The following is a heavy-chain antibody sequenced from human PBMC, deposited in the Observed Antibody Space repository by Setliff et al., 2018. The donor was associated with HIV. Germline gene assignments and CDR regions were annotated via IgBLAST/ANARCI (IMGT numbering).Heavy chain of an antibody. D-gene: IGHD2-21*02. J-gene: IGHJ4*02. Sequence: ASVKVSCKSSGSTFTRYFMHCVRQAPGQGLEWLGIINPRGGSTCYAQKFQGRVTMTGDTSTNTLYMELSSLRSEDTAVYYCARSSRVNCGGDCYLFDYWGQGTPVTVSS. CDR3: ARSSRVNCGGDCYLFDY. CDR1: GSTFTRYF. CDR2: INPRGGST. V-gene: IGHV1-46*01.